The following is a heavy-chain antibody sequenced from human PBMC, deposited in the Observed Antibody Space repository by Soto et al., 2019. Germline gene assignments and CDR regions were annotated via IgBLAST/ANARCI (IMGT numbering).Heavy chain of an antibody. CDR1: GVSVNNGSFY. J-gene: IGHJ4*02. Sequence: QVQLQESGPGLVKPSETLSLTCTVSGVSVNNGSFYWAWIRQPPGKGLEWIGFGSYSGTTNYKPSLKRLVTMSVDKSRSQITLRVTLHTAADTAVYYCARNATVTPYDYWGQGTLVTVS. CDR3: ARNATVTPYDY. CDR2: GSYSGTT. V-gene: IGHV4-61*01. D-gene: IGHD4-17*01.